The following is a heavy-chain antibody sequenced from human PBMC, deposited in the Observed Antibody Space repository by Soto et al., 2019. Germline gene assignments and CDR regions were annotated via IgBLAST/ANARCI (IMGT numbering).Heavy chain of an antibody. CDR3: ARENGVGYSGYDP. Sequence: EVQLVESGGGLVQPGGSLRLSCAVSGLTVSSNYMSWVRQAPGKGLEWVSVIYSGGSTYYADSVKGRFIISRDNSKNTLYLQMNSLRGEDTAVYYCARENGVGYSGYDPWGQGTLVTVSS. CDR1: GLTVSSNY. V-gene: IGHV3-66*01. J-gene: IGHJ5*02. D-gene: IGHD5-12*01. CDR2: IYSGGST.